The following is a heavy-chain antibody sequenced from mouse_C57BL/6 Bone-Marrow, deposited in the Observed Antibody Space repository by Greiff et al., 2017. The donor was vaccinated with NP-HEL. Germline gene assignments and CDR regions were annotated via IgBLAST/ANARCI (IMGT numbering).Heavy chain of an antibody. CDR2: IDPENGDT. J-gene: IGHJ4*01. V-gene: IGHV14-4*01. CDR3: TTRLKVRNYAMDY. D-gene: IGHD2-14*01. CDR1: GFNIKDDY. Sequence: EVQLQQSGAELVRPGASVKLSCTASGFNIKDDYMHWVKQRPEQGLEWIGWIDPENGDTEYASKFQGKATITADTSSNTAYLQLSSLTSEDTAVYYFTTRLKVRNYAMDYWGQGTSVTVSS.